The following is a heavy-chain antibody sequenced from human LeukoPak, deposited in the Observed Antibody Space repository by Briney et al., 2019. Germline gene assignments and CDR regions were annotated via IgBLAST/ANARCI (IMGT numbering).Heavy chain of an antibody. V-gene: IGHV3-23*01. CDR3: TKFSLRGTYSFDH. CDR1: GFTFSSYA. J-gene: IGHJ4*02. Sequence: EGSLRLSCAASGFTFSSYAMSWVRQAPGKGLEWVSAIGGSGGSTYYADSVKGRFTISRDNSKNTLYLQMNSLRAEDTAVYYCTKFSLRGTYSFDHWGQGTLVTVSS. CDR2: IGGSGGST. D-gene: IGHD1-26*01.